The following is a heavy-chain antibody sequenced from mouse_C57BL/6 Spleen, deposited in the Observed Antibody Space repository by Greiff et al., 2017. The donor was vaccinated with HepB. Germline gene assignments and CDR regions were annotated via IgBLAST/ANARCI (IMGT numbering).Heavy chain of an antibody. Sequence: QVQLQQSGPELVKPGASVKISCKASGYAFSSSWMNWVKQRPGKGLEWIGRIYPGDGDTNYNGKFKGKATLTADKSSSTAYMQLSSLTSEDSAVYFCAKGDYRNYRWYFDVWGTGTTVTVSS. J-gene: IGHJ1*03. D-gene: IGHD2-1*01. CDR3: AKGDYRNYRWYFDV. CDR1: GYAFSSSW. V-gene: IGHV1-82*01. CDR2: IYPGDGDT.